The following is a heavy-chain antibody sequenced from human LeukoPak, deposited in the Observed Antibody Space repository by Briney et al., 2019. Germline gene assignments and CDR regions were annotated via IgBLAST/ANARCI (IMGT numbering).Heavy chain of an antibody. J-gene: IGHJ5*02. CDR3: ARYGAVAGIRNWFDP. D-gene: IGHD6-19*01. CDR2: IYYSGST. V-gene: IGHV4-39*07. Sequence: SETLSLTCTVSGGSISSSSYYWGWIRQPPGKGLEWIGSIYYSGSTYYNPSLKSRVTISVDTSKNQFSLKLSSVTAADTAVYYGARYGAVAGIRNWFDPWGQGTLVTVSS. CDR1: GGSISSSSYY.